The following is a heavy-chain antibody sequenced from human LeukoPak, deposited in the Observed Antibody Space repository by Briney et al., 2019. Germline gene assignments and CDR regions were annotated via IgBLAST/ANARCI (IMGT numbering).Heavy chain of an antibody. CDR1: GYTFTGYY. Sequence: GASVKVSCKASGYTFTGYYMHWVRQAPGQGLEWMGWINPNSGGTNYAQKFQGRVTMTRDTSISTVYMELSSLRSEDTAVYYCARDPELLWFGEPRGWFDPWGQGTLVTVSS. D-gene: IGHD3-10*01. CDR3: ARDPELLWFGEPRGWFDP. J-gene: IGHJ5*02. V-gene: IGHV1-2*02. CDR2: INPNSGGT.